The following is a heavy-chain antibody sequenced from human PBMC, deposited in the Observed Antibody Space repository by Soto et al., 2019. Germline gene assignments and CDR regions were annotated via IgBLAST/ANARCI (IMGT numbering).Heavy chain of an antibody. CDR1: DYIFLAYG. CDR3: ARDDCNGGSCDGGHYLDL. J-gene: IGHJ2*01. CDR2: VSPKFGRT. D-gene: IGHD2-15*01. Sequence: QVQLVQSGPEVKKAGASVKVSCTAPTDYIFLAYGFDWVRQAPGQGLEWMGWVSPKFGRTNYARTLQDRFTMTTDVSTNSVSMELRDLRSDDTAVYYCARDDCNGGSCDGGHYLDLWGRGTPISVSS. V-gene: IGHV1-18*01.